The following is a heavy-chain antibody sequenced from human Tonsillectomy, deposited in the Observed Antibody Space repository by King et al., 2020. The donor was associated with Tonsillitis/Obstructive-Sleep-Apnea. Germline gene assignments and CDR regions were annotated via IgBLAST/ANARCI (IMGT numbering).Heavy chain of an antibody. CDR2: ISAYNGDT. J-gene: IGHJ4*02. CDR3: ARDSMSHYFDSSAYYTFHY. CDR1: GYTFTSYG. D-gene: IGHD3-22*01. Sequence: VQLVESGAEVKKPGASVKVSCKASGYTFTSYGISWVRQAPGQGLEWMGWISAYNGDTNYAQKLQGRLTMTTDTSTSTAYMEVRSLRSDDTAVYYCARDSMSHYFDSSAYYTFHYWGQGTLVTVSS. V-gene: IGHV1-18*01.